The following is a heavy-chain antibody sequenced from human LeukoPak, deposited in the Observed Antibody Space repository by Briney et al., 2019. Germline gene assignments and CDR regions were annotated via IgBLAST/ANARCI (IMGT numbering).Heavy chain of an antibody. CDR1: GGSISNYY. D-gene: IGHD3-22*01. CDR2: IYYTGNT. CDR3: AGDYYDSSGYPNDAFDI. J-gene: IGHJ3*02. V-gene: IGHV4-59*01. Sequence: SETLSLTCTVSGGSISNYYWNWIRQPPGKGLEWIGYIYYTGNTNYNPSLKSRVTISVDTSKNQFSLKLSSVTAADTAVYYCAGDYYDSSGYPNDAFDIWGQGTMVTVSS.